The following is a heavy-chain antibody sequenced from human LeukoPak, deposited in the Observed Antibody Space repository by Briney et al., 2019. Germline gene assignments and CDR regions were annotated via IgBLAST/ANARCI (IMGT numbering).Heavy chain of an antibody. D-gene: IGHD5-18*01. CDR1: GYSFTSYW. Sequence: GESLKISCKGSGYSFTSYWIGWVRQVPGKGLEWMGIIYPGDSDTRYSPSFQGQVTISADKSISTAYLQWSSLKASDTAMYYCARQTNQLWLRAWFDPWGQGTLVTVSS. CDR3: ARQTNQLWLRAWFDP. J-gene: IGHJ5*02. CDR2: IYPGDSDT. V-gene: IGHV5-51*01.